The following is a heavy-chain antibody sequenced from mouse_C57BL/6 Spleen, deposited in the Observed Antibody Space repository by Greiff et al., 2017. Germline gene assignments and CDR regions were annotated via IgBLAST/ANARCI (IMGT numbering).Heavy chain of an antibody. D-gene: IGHD2-4*01. Sequence: QVQLQQPGAELVMPGASVKLSCKASGYTFTSYWMHWVKQRPGQGLEWIGEIDPSDSYTNYNQKFKGKSTLTVDKSSSTAYMQLSSLTSEDSAVYYCARRGGDYDEGFAYWGQGTLVTVSA. CDR1: GYTFTSYW. CDR3: ARRGGDYDEGFAY. CDR2: IDPSDSYT. V-gene: IGHV1-69*01. J-gene: IGHJ3*01.